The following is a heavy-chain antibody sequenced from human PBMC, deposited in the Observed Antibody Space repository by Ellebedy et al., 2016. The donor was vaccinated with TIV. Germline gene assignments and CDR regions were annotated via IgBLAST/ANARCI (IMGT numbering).Heavy chain of an antibody. D-gene: IGHD3-10*01. J-gene: IGHJ5*02. CDR2: IYYSGST. Sequence: MPSETLSLTCTVSGGSISSYYWSWIRQPPGKGLEWIGYIYYSGSTNYNPSLKSRVTISVDTSKNQFSLKLSSVTAADTAVYYCARLYYSKPLRRWFDPWGQGTLVTVSS. V-gene: IGHV4-59*08. CDR1: GGSISSYY. CDR3: ARLYYSKPLRRWFDP.